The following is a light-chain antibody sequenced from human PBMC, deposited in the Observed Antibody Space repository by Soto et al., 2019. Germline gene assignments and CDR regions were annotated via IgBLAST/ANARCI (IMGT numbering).Light chain of an antibody. CDR2: SDN. V-gene: IGLV1-44*01. CDR1: SANIGSNT. CDR3: AAWDDSLNGPV. J-gene: IGLJ3*02. Sequence: QLVLTQPPSASGTPGQRVTISCSGSSANIGSNTVNWYQHLPGTAPKLLIYSDNQRPSGVPDRFSGSKSGTSASLAISGLQSEDEADYYCAAWDDSLNGPVFGGGTKLTVL.